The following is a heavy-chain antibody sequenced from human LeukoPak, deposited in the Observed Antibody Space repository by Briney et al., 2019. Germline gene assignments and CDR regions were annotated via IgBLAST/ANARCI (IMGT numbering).Heavy chain of an antibody. CDR2: IYYSGST. D-gene: IGHD7-27*01. CDR1: GGSISSYH. CDR3: ARDVNWGSNYFDY. J-gene: IGHJ4*02. Sequence: SETLSLTCTVSGGSISSYHWSWLRQPPGKGLEGVGYIYYSGSTNYNPSLKSRVTISVDTSKNQFSLKLSSVTAADTAVYYCARDVNWGSNYFDYWGQGTLVTVSS. V-gene: IGHV4-59*01.